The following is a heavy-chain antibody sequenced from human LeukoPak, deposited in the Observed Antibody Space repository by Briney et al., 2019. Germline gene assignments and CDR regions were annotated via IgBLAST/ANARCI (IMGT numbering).Heavy chain of an antibody. D-gene: IGHD3-22*01. CDR1: GYTFNRYG. CDR3: ARALYLITMIEAEGPFDI. Sequence: GASVKVSCRASGYTFNRYGLSWVRQAPGQGLEWMGWINPNSGGTNYAQKFQGRVTMTRDTSISTAYMELSRLRSDDTAVYYCARALYLITMIEAEGPFDIWGQGTMVTVSS. CDR2: INPNSGGT. J-gene: IGHJ3*02. V-gene: IGHV1-2*02.